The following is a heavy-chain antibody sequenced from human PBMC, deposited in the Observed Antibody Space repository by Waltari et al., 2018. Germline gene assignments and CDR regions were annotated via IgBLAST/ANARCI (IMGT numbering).Heavy chain of an antibody. CDR2: IYTSGST. J-gene: IGHJ5*02. V-gene: IGHV4-4*07. CDR3: ARSYCSGGSCYSGGNWFDP. CDR1: GGSISSYY. D-gene: IGHD2-15*01. Sequence: QVQLQESGPGLVKPSETLSLTCTVSGGSISSYYWSWIRQPAGKGLEWIGCIYTSGSTNYNPSLKSRVTMSVDTSKNQFSLKLSSVTAADTAVYYCARSYCSGGSCYSGGNWFDPWGQGTLVTVSS.